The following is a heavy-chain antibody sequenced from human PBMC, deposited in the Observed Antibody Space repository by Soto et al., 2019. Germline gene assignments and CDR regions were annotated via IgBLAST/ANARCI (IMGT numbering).Heavy chain of an antibody. J-gene: IGHJ5*02. CDR3: ARQLVATVWFDP. V-gene: IGHV5-10-1*01. D-gene: IGHD5-12*01. CDR2: IDPSDSYT. Sequence: QVPGKGLEWMGRIDPSDSYTNYSPSFQGHVTISADKSISTAYLQWSSLKASDTAMYYCARQLVATVWFDPWGQGTLVTVSS.